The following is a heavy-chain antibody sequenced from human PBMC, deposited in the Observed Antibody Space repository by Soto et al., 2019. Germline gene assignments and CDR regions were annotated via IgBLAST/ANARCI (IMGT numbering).Heavy chain of an antibody. CDR1: GYTFTGYD. CDR3: ATPIVAAGENFDS. V-gene: IGHV1-2*02. J-gene: IGHJ4*02. D-gene: IGHD6-13*01. Sequence: ASVKVSFKASGYTFTGYDMHWVRQAPGQGLEWMGWINPNSGGTNYAQKFQGRVTMTRDTSVSTAYMELSRLRSDDTAVYYCATPIVAAGENFDSWGQGTLVTVAS. CDR2: INPNSGGT.